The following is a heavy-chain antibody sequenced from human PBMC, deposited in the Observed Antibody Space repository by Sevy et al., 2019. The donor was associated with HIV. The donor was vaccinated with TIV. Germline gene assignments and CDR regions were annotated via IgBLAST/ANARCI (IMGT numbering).Heavy chain of an antibody. CDR3: ARETLSGYNL. CDR2: IYSGGNT. V-gene: IGHV3-53*01. D-gene: IGHD5-12*01. Sequence: GGSLRLSCAASGFTVSSNYMSWVRQAPGKGLEWVSAIYSGGNTYYADSVKGRFTISRDNSKNTVYLQINSLRAEDTAVYYWARETLSGYNLWGQGTLVTVSP. J-gene: IGHJ4*02. CDR1: GFTVSSNY.